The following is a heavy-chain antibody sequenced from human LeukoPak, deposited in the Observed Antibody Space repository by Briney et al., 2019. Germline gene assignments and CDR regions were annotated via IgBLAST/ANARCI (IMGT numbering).Heavy chain of an antibody. CDR2: ISRSSRTV. CDR1: GFTFSDYS. J-gene: IGHJ4*02. CDR3: ARVSGVRNGIVVIPAAIDY. V-gene: IGHV3-48*02. Sequence: GGSLRLSCAASGFTFSDYSMNWARQAPGKGPEWVSYISRSSRTVYYADSVKGRFTVSRDDAKNSLYLQMNSLRDEDTAVYYCARVSGVRNGIVVIPAAIDYWGQGTLVTVSS. D-gene: IGHD2-2*01.